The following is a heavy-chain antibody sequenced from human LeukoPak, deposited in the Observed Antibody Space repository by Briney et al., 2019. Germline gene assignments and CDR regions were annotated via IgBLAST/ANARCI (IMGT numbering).Heavy chain of an antibody. CDR2: IWYDGSNK. CDR1: GFTFSSYG. J-gene: IGHJ4*02. CDR3: AKDVVGAYFDY. D-gene: IGHD1-26*01. Sequence: GGSLRLSXAASGFTFSSYGMHWVRQAPGKGLEWVAVIWYDGSNKYYADSVKGRFTISRDNSKNTLYLQMNSLRAEDTAVYYCAKDVVGAYFDYWGQGTLVTVSS. V-gene: IGHV3-33*06.